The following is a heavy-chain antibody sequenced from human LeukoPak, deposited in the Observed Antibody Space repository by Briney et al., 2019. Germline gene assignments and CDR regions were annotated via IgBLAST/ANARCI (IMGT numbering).Heavy chain of an antibody. Sequence: PSETLSLTCTVSGGSISSYYWSWIRQPAGKGLEWIGRIYNSGSTTYNPSLKSRVTMSVDTSKNQFSLKLSSVNAADTAVYYCARDILATSIAAPYYWGQGTLVTVSS. D-gene: IGHD6-13*01. J-gene: IGHJ4*02. CDR3: ARDILATSIAAPYY. CDR1: GGSISSYY. CDR2: IYNSGST. V-gene: IGHV4-4*07.